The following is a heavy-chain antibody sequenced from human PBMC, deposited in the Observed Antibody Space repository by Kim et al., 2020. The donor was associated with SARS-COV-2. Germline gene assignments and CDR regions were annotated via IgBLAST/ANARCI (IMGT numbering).Heavy chain of an antibody. CDR3: ARDTTMIRGVHRRFDY. CDR2: ISSSSSIK. D-gene: IGHD3-10*01. V-gene: IGHV3-48*04. J-gene: IGHJ4*02. CDR1: GFSFSSYS. Sequence: GGSLRLSCAVSGFSFSSYSMNWVRQAPGKGLEWVSYISSSSSIKHYADSVKGRFTIARDSARNSLLLQMNSLRAEDTAIYFCARDTTMIRGVHRRFDYWGQGTLVSVS.